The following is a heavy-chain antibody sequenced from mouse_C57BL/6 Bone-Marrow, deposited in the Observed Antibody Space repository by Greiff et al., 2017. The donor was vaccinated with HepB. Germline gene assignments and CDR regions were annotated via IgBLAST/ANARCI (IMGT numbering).Heavy chain of an antibody. CDR3: TTLTTVVAD. D-gene: IGHD1-1*01. CDR2: IDPENGDT. J-gene: IGHJ3*01. V-gene: IGHV14-4*01. Sequence: EVQLQQSGAELVRPGASVKLSCTASGFNIKDDYMHWVKQRPEQGLEWIGWIDPENGDTEYASKFQGKATITADTSSNTAYLQLSSLTSEDTAVYYCTTLTTVVADWGQGTLVTVSA. CDR1: GFNIKDDY.